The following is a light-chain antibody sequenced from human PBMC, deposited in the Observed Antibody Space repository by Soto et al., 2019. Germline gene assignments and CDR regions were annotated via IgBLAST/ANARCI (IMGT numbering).Light chain of an antibody. CDR3: SSYTCSSSLYV. V-gene: IGLV2-14*01. CDR2: DVS. CDR1: SSDVGGYNY. Sequence: QSVLTQPASVSGCPGQSITISCTGTSSDVGGYNYVSWYQQHPGKAPKLMIYDVSNRPSGVSNRFSGSKSGNTASLTISGLQAEDEADYYCSSYTCSSSLYVFGTGTKVTVL. J-gene: IGLJ1*01.